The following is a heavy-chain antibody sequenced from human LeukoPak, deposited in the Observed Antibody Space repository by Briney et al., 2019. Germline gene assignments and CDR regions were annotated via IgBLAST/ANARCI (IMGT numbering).Heavy chain of an antibody. D-gene: IGHD6-13*01. Sequence: PSGTLSLTCTVSGGSISSYYWSWIRQPPGKGLKWIGYIYYSGSTNYNPSLKSRVTISVDTSKNQFSLKLSSVTAADTAVYYCARLEIAAATPFDYWGQGTLVTVSS. V-gene: IGHV4-59*08. J-gene: IGHJ4*02. CDR1: GGSISSYY. CDR2: IYYSGST. CDR3: ARLEIAAATPFDY.